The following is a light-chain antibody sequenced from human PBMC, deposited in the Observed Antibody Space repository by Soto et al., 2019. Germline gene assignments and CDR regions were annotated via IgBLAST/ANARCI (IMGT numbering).Light chain of an antibody. CDR3: LLSYSGARAGV. J-gene: IGLJ3*02. CDR1: TGAVTSGHY. Sequence: QAVMTQEPSLTVSPGGTVTLTCGSSTGAVTSGHYPYWFQQKAGQAPRTLIYDTNNKQSWTPARFSGSLLGGKAALTLSGAQPEDEADYYCLLSYSGARAGVFGGGTQLTVL. V-gene: IGLV7-46*01. CDR2: DTN.